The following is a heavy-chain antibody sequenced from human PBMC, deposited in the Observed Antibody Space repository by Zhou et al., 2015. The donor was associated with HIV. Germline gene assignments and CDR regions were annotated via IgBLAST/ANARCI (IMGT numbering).Heavy chain of an antibody. D-gene: IGHD1-26*01. V-gene: IGHV1-69*02. CDR1: GGTFSSYT. CDR2: IIPILGIA. CDR3: ARAGGRYGGTGEGXVLCXNS. Sequence: QVQLVQSGAEVKKPGSSVKVSCKASGGTFSSYTISWVRQAPGQGLEWMGRIIPILGIANYAQKFQGRVTITADKSTSTAYMELSSLRSEDTAVYYCARAGGRYGGTGEGXVLCXNSWGR. J-gene: IGHJ2*01.